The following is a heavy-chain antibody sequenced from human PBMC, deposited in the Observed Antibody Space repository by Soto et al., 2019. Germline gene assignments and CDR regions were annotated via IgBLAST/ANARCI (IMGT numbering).Heavy chain of an antibody. Sequence: GGSLRRSCAASGFAFSSYAMSWVRQATGKGLEWVSAISGSGGSTYYADSVKGRFTISRDNSKNTLYLQMNSLRAEDTAVYYCAKMGVGTSSYGDPEYYFDYWGQGTLVTVSS. CDR2: ISGSGGST. V-gene: IGHV3-23*01. CDR3: AKMGVGTSSYGDPEYYFDY. J-gene: IGHJ4*02. CDR1: GFAFSSYA. D-gene: IGHD4-17*01.